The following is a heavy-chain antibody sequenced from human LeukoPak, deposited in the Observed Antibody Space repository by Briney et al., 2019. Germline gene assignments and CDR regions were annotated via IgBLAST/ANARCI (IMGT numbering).Heavy chain of an antibody. D-gene: IGHD3-16*01. CDR2: IYYSGST. CDR3: ARGGARTTMLINY. CDR1: GGSISSYY. V-gene: IGHV4-59*01. Sequence: PSGTLSLTCTVYGGSISSYYWSWIRQPPGQGLEWIGYIYYSGSTNYNPSLKSRVTISVDTSKNQFSLKLSSVTAADTAVYYCARGGARTTMLINYWGQGTLVTVSS. J-gene: IGHJ4*02.